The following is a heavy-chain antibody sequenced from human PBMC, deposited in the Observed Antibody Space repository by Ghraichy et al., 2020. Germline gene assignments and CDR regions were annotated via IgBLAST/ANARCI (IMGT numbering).Heavy chain of an antibody. V-gene: IGHV3-23*01. CDR3: AKIIAAGDTGY. D-gene: IGHD6-13*01. CDR1: GFTFSTYA. CDR2: VSYDGAVT. J-gene: IGHJ4*02. Sequence: GSLRLSCAASGFTFSTYAMTWVRQAPGKGLEWVSSVSYDGAVTFYAGSVKGRFTISRDNSKNTLYLQMNSLRADDTAVYYCAKIIAAGDTGYWGQGTLVTVSS.